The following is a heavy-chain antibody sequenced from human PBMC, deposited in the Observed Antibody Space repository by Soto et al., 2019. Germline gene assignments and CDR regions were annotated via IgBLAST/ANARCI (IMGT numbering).Heavy chain of an antibody. V-gene: IGHV3-74*01. CDR2: ISTDATST. J-gene: IGHJ6*04. CDR1: GFTFSSYW. D-gene: IGHD1-26*01. Sequence: EVQLVESGGGLVQPGGSLRLSCAASGFTFSSYWMHWVRQAPGKGLVWVSSISTDATSTSYADPVKGRFTISRDNAKNKLYLQMNSARGKNRAVYYSARVPNRSTEIWGKGTPVIVSP. CDR3: ARVPNRSTEI.